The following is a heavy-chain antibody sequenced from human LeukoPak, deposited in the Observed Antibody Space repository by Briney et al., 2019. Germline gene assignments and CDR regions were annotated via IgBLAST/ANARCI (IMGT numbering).Heavy chain of an antibody. Sequence: PSETLSLTCAVSGYSISSGSYWGWIRQPPGKGLEWIGSIYHSGSTYYNPSLKSRVTISVDTSKNQFSLKLSSVTAADTAVYYCARANFVDYWGQGTLVTVSS. CDR1: GYSISSGSY. D-gene: IGHD4/OR15-4a*01. CDR2: IYHSGST. J-gene: IGHJ4*02. V-gene: IGHV4-38-2*01. CDR3: ARANFVDY.